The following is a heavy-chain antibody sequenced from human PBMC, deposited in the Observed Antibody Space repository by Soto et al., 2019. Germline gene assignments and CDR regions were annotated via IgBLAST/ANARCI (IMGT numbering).Heavy chain of an antibody. Sequence: QDQLVQSGVEVKKPGASVKVSCKASGYSFTNYGITWVRQAPGQGFEWMGWISAYNGNTNYAQKFQGRVTMTTDASMSTAYLELRSLRSDETAVYYCARDRGVAPPVAGNTHYYYYMDVWGQGTTVTVSS. CDR3: ARDRGVAPPVAGNTHYYYYMDV. J-gene: IGHJ6*03. CDR1: GYSFTNYG. V-gene: IGHV1-18*01. CDR2: ISAYNGNT. D-gene: IGHD6-19*01.